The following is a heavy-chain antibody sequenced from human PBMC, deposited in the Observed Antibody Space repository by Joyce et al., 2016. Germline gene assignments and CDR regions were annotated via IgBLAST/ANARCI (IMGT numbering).Heavy chain of an antibody. Sequence: EVQLVESGGGLVQPGGSLRLSCAASGIIFSNKEMNWVRQDQGKGLEWVSSINSDDSRIHYADSVRGRFTISRDNARNSLYLEMNSLRVEDTAIYYCTTPSCANWGQGSLVTVSS. CDR3: TTPSCAN. CDR1: GIIFSNKE. J-gene: IGHJ4*02. CDR2: INSDDSRI. V-gene: IGHV3-48*03. D-gene: IGHD2-2*01.